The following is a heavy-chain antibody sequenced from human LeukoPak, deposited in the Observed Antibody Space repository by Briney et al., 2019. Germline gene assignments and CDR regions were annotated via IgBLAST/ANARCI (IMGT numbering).Heavy chain of an antibody. CDR1: GGSVSSNNYY. CDR2: IYYSGST. J-gene: IGHJ3*02. V-gene: IGHV4-39*07. Sequence: ASETLSLTCSVSGGSVSSNNYYWGWIRQPPGKGLECIGSIYYSGSTYYNPSLKSRVTISVDTSKNQFSLQLSSVTPEDAAVYYCARGGLISLANTPLGAFDIWGQGTMVSVSS. CDR3: ARGGLISLANTPLGAFDI. D-gene: IGHD4/OR15-4a*01.